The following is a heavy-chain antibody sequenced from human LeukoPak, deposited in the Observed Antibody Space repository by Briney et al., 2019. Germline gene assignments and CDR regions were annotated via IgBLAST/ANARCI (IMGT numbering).Heavy chain of an antibody. D-gene: IGHD3-10*01. J-gene: IGHJ4*02. Sequence: GGSLRLSCAASGFTISNYAMSWVRQAPGKGLEWVSSTSGGGGSTYYADSVKGRFTISRDNAKNTLYLQMNSLRAEDTAVYYCARDGEFFGSGSYYSDYWGQGTLVTVSS. CDR1: GFTISNYA. CDR2: TSGGGGST. V-gene: IGHV3-23*01. CDR3: ARDGEFFGSGSYYSDY.